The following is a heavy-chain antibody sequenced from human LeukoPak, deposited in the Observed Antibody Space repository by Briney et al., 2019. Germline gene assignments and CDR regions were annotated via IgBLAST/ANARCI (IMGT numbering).Heavy chain of an antibody. Sequence: SETLSLTCTVSGGSISSSSYYWSWIRQHPGKGLEWIGYIYYSGSTYYNPSLKSRVTISVDTSKNQFSLKLSSVTAADTAVYYCARDYEDGAYGMDVWGQGTTVTVSS. CDR3: ARDYEDGAYGMDV. J-gene: IGHJ6*02. D-gene: IGHD3-3*01. CDR2: IYYSGST. V-gene: IGHV4-31*03. CDR1: GGSISSSSYY.